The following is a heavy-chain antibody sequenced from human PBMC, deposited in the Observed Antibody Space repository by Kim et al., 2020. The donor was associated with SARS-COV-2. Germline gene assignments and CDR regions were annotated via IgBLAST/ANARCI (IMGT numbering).Heavy chain of an antibody. CDR1: GFTFSSYV. CDR2: ICKDGSGK. J-gene: IGHJ4*02. CDR3: AKDKDYSSSWSLFDY. Sequence: GGSLRLSCAASGFTFSSYVMHWARQAPGKGLEWVAAICKDGSGKYYGDSMKGRFTISRDNSKNTLYLQMNSLRAEDTAVYYCAKDKDYSSSWSLFDYWGQGTLGTVSS. V-gene: IGHV3-33*06. D-gene: IGHD6-13*01.